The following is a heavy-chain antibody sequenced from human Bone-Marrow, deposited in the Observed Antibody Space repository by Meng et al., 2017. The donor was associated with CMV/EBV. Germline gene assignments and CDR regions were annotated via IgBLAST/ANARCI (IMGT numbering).Heavy chain of an antibody. Sequence: GSISSGGYYWSWIRQHPGKGLEWIGYIYYSGSTYYNPSLKSRVTISVDTSKNQFSLKLSSVTAADMAVYYCAKGPDYYGSGSFFDYWGQGTLVTVSS. CDR3: AKGPDYYGSGSFFDY. CDR2: IYYSGST. CDR1: GSISSGGYY. J-gene: IGHJ4*02. V-gene: IGHV4-31*02. D-gene: IGHD3-10*01.